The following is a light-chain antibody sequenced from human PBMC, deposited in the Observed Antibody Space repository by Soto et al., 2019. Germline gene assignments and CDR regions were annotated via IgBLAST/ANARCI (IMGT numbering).Light chain of an antibody. Sequence: EIVMTQSPASLSVSPGERVTLSCRASQSVRSELAWYQQKSGQPPRLLIYGASTRATGIPARFSGSGSGTEFTLTINDLQSADFAVYYCQQYERWPPLTFGGGTKVEIK. J-gene: IGKJ4*01. V-gene: IGKV3-15*01. CDR1: QSVRSE. CDR2: GAS. CDR3: QQYERWPPLT.